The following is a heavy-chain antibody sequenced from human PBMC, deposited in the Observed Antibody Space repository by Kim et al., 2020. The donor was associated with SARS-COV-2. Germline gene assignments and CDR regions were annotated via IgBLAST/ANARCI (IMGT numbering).Heavy chain of an antibody. CDR2: ISTYNDNR. CDR1: GYDFTNFG. V-gene: IGHV1-18*01. CDR3: ARVHCSGGACFWDY. Sequence: ASVKVSCKASGYDFTNFGLSWLRQAPGQGLEWMGWISTYNDNRKYAQQVQGRLIMTADTPTSTAYMELRSLRSDDTAIYFCARVHCSGGACFWDYWGQGTLVTVSS. J-gene: IGHJ4*02. D-gene: IGHD2-21*02.